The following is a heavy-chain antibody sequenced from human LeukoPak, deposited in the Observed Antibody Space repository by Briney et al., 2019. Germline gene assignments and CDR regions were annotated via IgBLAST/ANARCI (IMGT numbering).Heavy chain of an antibody. J-gene: IGHJ5*02. V-gene: IGHV3-23*01. Sequence: GGSLRLSCAASGFTFSSYAMSWVRQAPGKGLEWVSAISGSGGSTYNADSVKGRFTISRDNSKNTLYLQMNSLRAEDTAVYYCAKLGIVVVVAATTWFDPWGQGTLVTVSS. CDR3: AKLGIVVVVAATTWFDP. CDR2: ISGSGGST. CDR1: GFTFSSYA. D-gene: IGHD2-15*01.